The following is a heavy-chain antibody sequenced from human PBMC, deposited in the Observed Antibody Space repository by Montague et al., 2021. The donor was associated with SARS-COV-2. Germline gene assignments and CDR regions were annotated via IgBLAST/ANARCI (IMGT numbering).Heavy chain of an antibody. Sequence: SETLSLTCSVSGASVSSGTYYWSWIRQPPGKGPESIGFISYTGYTSYNPSLKSRVTISLDKSKNQLSLKLTSLTAADTAVYYCANRGVRYFDAQGVWYYFDYWGQGTLVTVSS. CDR3: ANRGVRYFDAQGVWYYFDY. J-gene: IGHJ4*02. D-gene: IGHD3-9*01. CDR1: GASVSSGTYY. V-gene: IGHV4-61*01. CDR2: ISYTGYT.